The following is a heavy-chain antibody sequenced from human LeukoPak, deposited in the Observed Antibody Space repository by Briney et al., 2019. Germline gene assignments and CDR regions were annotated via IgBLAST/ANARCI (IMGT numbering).Heavy chain of an antibody. CDR2: IYYSGST. D-gene: IGHD3-22*01. Sequence: SETLSLTCTVSGGSISSYYWSWIRQPPGKGLEWIGYIYYSGSTNYNPSLKSRVTISVDTSKNQFSLKLSSVTAADTAAYYCARGIGVTYYYDSSGYYSGFDYWGQGTLVTVSS. J-gene: IGHJ4*02. CDR1: GGSISSYY. V-gene: IGHV4-59*01. CDR3: ARGIGVTYYYDSSGYYSGFDY.